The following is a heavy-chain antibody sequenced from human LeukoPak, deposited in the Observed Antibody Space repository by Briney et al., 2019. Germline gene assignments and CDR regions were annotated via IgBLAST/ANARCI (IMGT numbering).Heavy chain of an antibody. CDR2: IYYSGST. D-gene: IGHD2-8*01. J-gene: IGHJ5*02. Sequence: SETLSLTCTVSGGSISSGDYYWSWIRQPPGKGPEWIGYIYYSGSTYYNPSLKSRVTISVDTSKNQFSLKLSSVTAADTAVYYCARAVSSINWFDPWGQGTLVTVSS. V-gene: IGHV4-30-4*01. CDR1: GGSISSGDYY. CDR3: ARAVSSINWFDP.